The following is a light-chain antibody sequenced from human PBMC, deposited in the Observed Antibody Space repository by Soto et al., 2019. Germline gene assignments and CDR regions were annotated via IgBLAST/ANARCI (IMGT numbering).Light chain of an antibody. Sequence: QSALTQPRSVSGSPGQSVTISCTRTSSDVGGYNHVSWYQQHPGKAPKLMIYEVSNRPSGVSNRFSGSKSGNTASLTISGLQAEDEADYYCSSYTSSSTFVVFGGGTKLTVL. J-gene: IGLJ2*01. V-gene: IGLV2-14*01. CDR1: SSDVGGYNH. CDR3: SSYTSSSTFVV. CDR2: EVS.